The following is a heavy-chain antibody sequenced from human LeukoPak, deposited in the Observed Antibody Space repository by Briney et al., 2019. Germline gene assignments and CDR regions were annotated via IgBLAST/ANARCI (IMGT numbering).Heavy chain of an antibody. CDR3: LRDDSGSYFGY. J-gene: IGHJ4*02. D-gene: IGHD3-10*01. CDR1: GFSFSRYN. V-gene: IGHV3-21*06. Sequence: GGSLRLSCAASGFSFSRYNMKWVRQAPGKALEWVSSIGGSSSFIYYADSVRGRFTISRDNAKNSLYLQMNSLRAEDTAVYYCLRDDSGSYFGYWGQGTLVIVSS. CDR2: IGGSSSFI.